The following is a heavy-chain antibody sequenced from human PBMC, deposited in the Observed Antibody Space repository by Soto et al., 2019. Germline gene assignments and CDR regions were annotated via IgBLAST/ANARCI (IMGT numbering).Heavy chain of an antibody. V-gene: IGHV4-34*01. D-gene: IGHD4-17*01. CDR2: INHSGST. Sequence: QVQLQQWGAGLLKPSETLSLTCAVYGGSFSGYYWSWIRQPPGKGLEWIGEINHSGSTYYNPSLKSRVTISVDTSKNQFSLKLSSVTAADTAVYYCAEGLPCRYWGQGTLVTVSS. CDR1: GGSFSGYY. CDR3: AEGLPCRY. J-gene: IGHJ4*02.